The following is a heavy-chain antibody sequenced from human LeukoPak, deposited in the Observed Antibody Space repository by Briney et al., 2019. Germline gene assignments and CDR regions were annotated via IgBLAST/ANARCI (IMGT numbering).Heavy chain of an antibody. CDR1: GGSISSYY. CDR3: ARVSWFPGTSYYYMDV. J-gene: IGHJ6*03. V-gene: IGHV4-59*01. D-gene: IGHD1-1*01. CDR2: ISYSGST. Sequence: PSETLSLTCIVSGGSISSYYWSWIRQSPGKGLEWLGDISYSGSTNYSPSLKSRVTISVDMSNNHFSLNLRSVTAADTAVYYCARVSWFPGTSYYYMDVWGKGTTVTVSS.